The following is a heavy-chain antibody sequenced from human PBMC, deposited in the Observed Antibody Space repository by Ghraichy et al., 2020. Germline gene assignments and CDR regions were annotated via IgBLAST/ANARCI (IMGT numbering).Heavy chain of an antibody. Sequence: GESLNISCKGSGYSFTSYWIGWVRQMPGKGLEWMGIIYPGDSDTRYSPSFQGQVTISADKSISTAYLQWSSLKASDTAMYYCARQPRITIFGVVIWGQGTLVTVSS. D-gene: IGHD3-3*01. CDR2: IYPGDSDT. V-gene: IGHV5-51*01. J-gene: IGHJ4*02. CDR1: GYSFTSYW. CDR3: ARQPRITIFGVVI.